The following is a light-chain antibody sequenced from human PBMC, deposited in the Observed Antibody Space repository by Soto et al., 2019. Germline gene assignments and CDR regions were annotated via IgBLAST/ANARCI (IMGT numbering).Light chain of an antibody. V-gene: IGKV1-5*01. Sequence: DIQMTQSPSTLSASGGDRVTSTCRASQSISSWLAWYQQKPGKAPKLLIYDASSLESGVPSKFSGSGSGTEFTLTISSLQPDDFATYYCQQYNSYSGTFGQGTKVEIK. CDR3: QQYNSYSGT. J-gene: IGKJ1*01. CDR1: QSISSW. CDR2: DAS.